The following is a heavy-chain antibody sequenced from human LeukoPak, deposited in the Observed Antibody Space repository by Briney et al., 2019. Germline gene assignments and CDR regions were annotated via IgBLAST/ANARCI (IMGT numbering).Heavy chain of an antibody. CDR1: GGSISSYY. Sequence: SETLSLTCTVSGGSISSYYWSWIRQPPGKGLEWIGYIYYSGSTNYNPSLKSRVTISVDTSKNQFSLKLSSVTAADTAVYYCAKVGGVQGIVVVPAAMPTFDYWGQGTLVTVSS. CDR2: IYYSGST. J-gene: IGHJ4*02. CDR3: AKVGGVQGIVVVPAAMPTFDY. V-gene: IGHV4-59*08. D-gene: IGHD2-2*01.